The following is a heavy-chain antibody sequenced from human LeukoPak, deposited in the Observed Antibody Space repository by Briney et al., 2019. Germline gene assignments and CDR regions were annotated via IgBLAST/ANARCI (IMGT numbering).Heavy chain of an antibody. D-gene: IGHD3-10*01. CDR3: AKVVRDTMVRGVLYYFDY. Sequence: GGSLRLSCAASGFTFSSYAMSWVRQAPGKGLEWVSAISGSGGSTYYADSVKGRFTISRGNSKNTLYLQMNSLRAEDTAVYYCAKVVRDTMVRGVLYYFDYWGQGTLVTVSS. CDR2: ISGSGGST. J-gene: IGHJ4*02. V-gene: IGHV3-23*01. CDR1: GFTFSSYA.